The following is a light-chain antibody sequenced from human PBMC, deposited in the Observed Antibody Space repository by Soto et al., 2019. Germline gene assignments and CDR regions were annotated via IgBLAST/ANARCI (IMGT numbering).Light chain of an antibody. V-gene: IGKV3-20*01. CDR2: GVS. Sequence: EIVLTQSPGTLSLSPGEGATLSCRASQSISSSYLAWYQQKPGQAPRLLIYGVSSRAAGIPYRFSGSGSGTDFTLTISRLEPEDFAVYYCQQYGGSPYTFGQGTKLEI. CDR1: QSISSSY. CDR3: QQYGGSPYT. J-gene: IGKJ2*01.